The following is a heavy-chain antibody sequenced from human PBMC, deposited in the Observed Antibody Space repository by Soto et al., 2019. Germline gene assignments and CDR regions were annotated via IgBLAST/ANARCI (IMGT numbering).Heavy chain of an antibody. CDR2: IWYDGSNK. CDR1: GFCFSIYG. CDR3: AREATTVTTYNWFDL. D-gene: IGHD4-17*01. V-gene: IGHV3-33*01. J-gene: IGHJ5*02. Sequence: QVQLVESGGGGVQPGRSLRLSCAASGFCFSIYGMQWVRQAPGKGLEWVAVIWYDGSNKYYADSVKGRFTISRDNSKNTRYLQTNRVRAEDTAVYYCAREATTVTTYNWFDLWGQGTPVTVSS.